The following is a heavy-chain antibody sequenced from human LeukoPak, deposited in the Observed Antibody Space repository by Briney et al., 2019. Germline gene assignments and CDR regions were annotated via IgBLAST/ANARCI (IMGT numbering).Heavy chain of an antibody. V-gene: IGHV3-23*01. CDR1: GFTFSSYA. Sequence: GGSLRLSCAASGFTFSSYAMSWVRQAPGKGLEWVSPISGSGGSTYYADSVKGRFTISRDNSKNTLYLQMNSLRAEDTAVYYCAKDLGTMIVVVIPDAFDIWGQGTMVTVSS. CDR3: AKDLGTMIVVVIPDAFDI. J-gene: IGHJ3*02. D-gene: IGHD3-22*01. CDR2: ISGSGGST.